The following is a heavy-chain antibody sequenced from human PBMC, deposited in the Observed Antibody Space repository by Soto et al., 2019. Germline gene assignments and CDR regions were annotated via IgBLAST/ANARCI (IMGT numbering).Heavy chain of an antibody. CDR1: GYTFTSYG. Sequence: ASVKVSCKASGYTFTSYGISWVRQAPGQGLEWMGWICAYNGNTNYAQKLQGRVTMTTDTSTSTAYMELRSLRSDDTAVYYCARVVVGATTHYYYGMDVWGQGTTVTVSS. J-gene: IGHJ6*02. CDR3: ARVVVGATTHYYYGMDV. V-gene: IGHV1-18*01. CDR2: ICAYNGNT. D-gene: IGHD1-26*01.